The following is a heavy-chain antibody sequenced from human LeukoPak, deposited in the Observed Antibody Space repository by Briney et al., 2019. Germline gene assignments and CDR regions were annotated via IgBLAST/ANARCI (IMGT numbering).Heavy chain of an antibody. CDR3: ARGDCSSTSCRDNWFDP. V-gene: IGHV1-2*02. CDR1: GYTFTDYY. Sequence: ASVRVSCTASGYTFTDYYMHWVRQAPGQGLEWMGWINPNSGGTNYAQKFQGRVTMTRDTSISTAYMELSRLRSDDTAVYYCARGDCSSTSCRDNWFDPWGQGTLVTVSS. J-gene: IGHJ5*02. CDR2: INPNSGGT. D-gene: IGHD2-2*01.